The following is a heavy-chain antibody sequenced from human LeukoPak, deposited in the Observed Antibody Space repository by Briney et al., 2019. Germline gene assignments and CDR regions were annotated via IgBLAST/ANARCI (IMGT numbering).Heavy chain of an antibody. Sequence: GGSLRLSCAASGFTFSDFYMTWIRQAPGKGLEWVSYISSASTTIYYADSVKGRFSISRDNAKNSLYLHVSSLRAEDTAVYYCARVQSATYHAFDMRGQGTMVAVSS. CDR3: ARVQSATYHAFDM. D-gene: IGHD2-15*01. V-gene: IGHV3-11*04. CDR1: GFTFSDFY. CDR2: ISSASTTI. J-gene: IGHJ3*02.